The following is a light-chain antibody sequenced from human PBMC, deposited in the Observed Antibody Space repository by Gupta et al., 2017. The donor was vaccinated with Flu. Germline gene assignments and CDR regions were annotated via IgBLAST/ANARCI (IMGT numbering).Light chain of an antibody. V-gene: IGKV3-20*01. Sequence: EIVLTQSPCILSFSPGESATLSCRASHSVTSSYLAWYYQRPGQAPRLLIYGASTRAAGIPDRFSGSGSGTDFTLAISRREAEDLGLYYCQQYGSSSGLTFGGGTKVEI. CDR2: GAS. CDR1: HSVTSSY. CDR3: QQYGSSSGLT. J-gene: IGKJ4*01.